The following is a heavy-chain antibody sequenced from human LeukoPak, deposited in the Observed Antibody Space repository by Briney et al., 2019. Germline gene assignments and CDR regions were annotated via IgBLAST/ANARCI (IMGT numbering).Heavy chain of an antibody. J-gene: IGHJ3*02. CDR3: ARLRWSWDWAFDI. Sequence: PSETLSLTCAVSGYSISSGYYWGWIRQPPGKGLEWIGSIYHSGSTYYNPSLKSRVTISVDTSKNQFSLKLSSVTAADTAVYYCARLRWSWDWAFDIWGQGTMVTVSS. CDR2: IYHSGST. D-gene: IGHD3/OR15-3a*01. CDR1: GYSISSGYY. V-gene: IGHV4-38-2*01.